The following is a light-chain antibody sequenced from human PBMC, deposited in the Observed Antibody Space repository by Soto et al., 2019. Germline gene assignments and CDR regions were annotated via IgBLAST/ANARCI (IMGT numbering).Light chain of an antibody. J-gene: IGLJ3*02. Sequence: QSVLTQPPSVSGVPGQRVTISCTGGSSNIGAGYDVHWYQQLPGTAPKLLIFANTDRPSGVPDRFSGSKSGTSASLALTGLQAEDEADYYCQSYDSSLGAWVFGGGTKVTVL. CDR2: ANT. V-gene: IGLV1-40*01. CDR1: SSNIGAGYD. CDR3: QSYDSSLGAWV.